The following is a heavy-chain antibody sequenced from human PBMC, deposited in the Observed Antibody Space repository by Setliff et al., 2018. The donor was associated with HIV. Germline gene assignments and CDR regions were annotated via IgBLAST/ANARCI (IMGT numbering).Heavy chain of an antibody. Sequence: PSETLSLTCTVSGGSISSSSYYWGWIRQPPGKGLEWIGNIYYSGSTYYNPSLKSRVTISVDTSKNQFSLKLRSVTAADTAVYYCGRQLSPVSPYCYYMDVWGKGTTVTVSS. CDR2: IYYSGST. D-gene: IGHD2-2*01. CDR1: GGSISSSSYY. J-gene: IGHJ6*03. V-gene: IGHV4-39*01. CDR3: GRQLSPVSPYCYYMDV.